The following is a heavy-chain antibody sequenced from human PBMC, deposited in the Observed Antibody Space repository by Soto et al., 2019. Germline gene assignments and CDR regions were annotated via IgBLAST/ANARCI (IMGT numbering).Heavy chain of an antibody. CDR1: GYTFTSYA. D-gene: IGHD3-10*01. V-gene: IGHV1-3*01. J-gene: IGHJ6*02. CDR3: ARALGVRVVIRYYYGMDV. CDR2: INAGNGNT. Sequence: ASVKVSCKASGYTFTSYAMHWVRQAPGQRLEWMGWINAGNGNTKYSQKFQGRVTITRDTSASTAYMELSSLRSEDTAVYYCARALGVRVVIRYYYGMDVWGQGTTVTVSS.